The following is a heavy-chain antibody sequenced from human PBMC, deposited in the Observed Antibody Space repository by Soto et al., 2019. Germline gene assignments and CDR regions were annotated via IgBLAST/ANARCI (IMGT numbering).Heavy chain of an antibody. J-gene: IGHJ4*02. CDR1: VGTFSSYA. D-gene: IGHD1-26*01. Sequence: SVKVSCMASVGTFSSYAIRRVRLAPGQGLEWIGGIITIFDTANYAQKVQGRVTITADESTSTAYMALSSLGSEDTAVYYCPRESRYSGSHGDLLFDYWGQGTLVTVSS. CDR2: IITIFDTA. CDR3: PRESRYSGSHGDLLFDY. V-gene: IGHV1-69*13.